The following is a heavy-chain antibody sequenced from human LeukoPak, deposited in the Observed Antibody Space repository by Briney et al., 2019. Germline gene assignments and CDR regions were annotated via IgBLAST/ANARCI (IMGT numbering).Heavy chain of an antibody. Sequence: SQTLSLTCSVSGDSTNSGGYYWNWIRQYPGKGPEWIGYIQYSGSTHYNTSLKSRVTISLDTSKTQFSLKMTSLTVADTAVYYCARLAMVRGLDIWGQGTMVIVSS. J-gene: IGHJ3*02. D-gene: IGHD3-10*01. CDR3: ARLAMVRGLDI. CDR1: GDSTNSGGYY. V-gene: IGHV4-31*03. CDR2: IQYSGST.